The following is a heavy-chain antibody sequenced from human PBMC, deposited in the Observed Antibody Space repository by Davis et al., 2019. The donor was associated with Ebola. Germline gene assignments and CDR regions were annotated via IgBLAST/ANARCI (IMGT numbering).Heavy chain of an antibody. CDR3: ARALEHSSSWDPNFDY. CDR2: INPSGGST. J-gene: IGHJ4*02. CDR1: RYTFTSYY. Sequence: ASVKVSCKASRYTFTSYYMHWVRQAPGQGLEWMGIINPSGGSTSYAQKFQGRVTMTRDTSTSTVYMELSSLRSEDTAVYYCARALEHSSSWDPNFDYWGQGTLVTVSS. V-gene: IGHV1-46*01. D-gene: IGHD6-13*01.